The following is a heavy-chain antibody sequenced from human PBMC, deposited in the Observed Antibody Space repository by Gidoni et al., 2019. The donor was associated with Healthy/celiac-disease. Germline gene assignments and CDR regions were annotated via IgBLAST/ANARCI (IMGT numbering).Heavy chain of an antibody. Sequence: EVQLLESGGGLVQPGGSLRLSCAASGFTFSSYAMSWVRQAPGKGLEWSSAISGSGGSTYYADSVKGRFTISRDNSKNTLYLQMNSLRAEDTAVYYCARQVGARNYWYFDLWGRGTLVTVSS. V-gene: IGHV3-23*01. CDR1: GFTFSSYA. CDR3: ARQVGARNYWYFDL. CDR2: ISGSGGST. J-gene: IGHJ2*01. D-gene: IGHD1-26*01.